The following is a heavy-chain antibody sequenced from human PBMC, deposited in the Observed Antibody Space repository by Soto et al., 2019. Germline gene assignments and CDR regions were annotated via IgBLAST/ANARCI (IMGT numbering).Heavy chain of an antibody. CDR1: GFTFDDYA. D-gene: IGHD6-6*01. Sequence: GSLRLSCAASGFTFDDYAMHWVRQAPGKGLEWVSLISWDGGSTYYADSVKGRFTISRDNSKNSLYLQMNSLRAEDTALYYCPKDMDPEYSSSGWDYWGQGTLVTVSS. CDR2: ISWDGGST. CDR3: PKDMDPEYSSSGWDY. V-gene: IGHV3-43D*04. J-gene: IGHJ4*02.